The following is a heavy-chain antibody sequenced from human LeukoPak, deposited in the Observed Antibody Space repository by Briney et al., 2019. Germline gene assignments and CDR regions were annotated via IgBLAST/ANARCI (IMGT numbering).Heavy chain of an antibody. Sequence: SETLSLTCSVPGGSMITSSYYWGWIRQPPGKGLEWIGSIYYTGSTHYNVSLKSRVIISVDASRNQFSLTLTSVTAADTAVYYCASGGYYDSSGYSFCWGQGALVTVSS. V-gene: IGHV4-39*01. CDR2: IYYTGST. CDR3: ASGGYYDSSGYSFC. CDR1: GGSMITSSYY. J-gene: IGHJ4*02. D-gene: IGHD3-22*01.